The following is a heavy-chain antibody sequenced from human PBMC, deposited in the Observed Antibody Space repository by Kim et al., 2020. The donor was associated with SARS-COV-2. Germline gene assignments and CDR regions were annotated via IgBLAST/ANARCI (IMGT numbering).Heavy chain of an antibody. CDR1: GFTFSSYA. D-gene: IGHD3-10*01. J-gene: IGHJ6*02. V-gene: IGHV3-33*06. CDR3: AKSRDVITMVRGQHYGMDV. Sequence: GGSLRLSCAASGFTFSSYAMHWVRQAPGKGLEWVAVIWYDGSNKYYADSVKGRFTISRDNSKNTLYLQMNSLRAEDTAVYYCAKSRDVITMVRGQHYGMDVWGQGTTVTVSS. CDR2: IWYDGSNK.